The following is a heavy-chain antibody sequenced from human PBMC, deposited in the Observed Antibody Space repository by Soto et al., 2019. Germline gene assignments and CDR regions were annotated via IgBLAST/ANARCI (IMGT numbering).Heavy chain of an antibody. Sequence: QVQLVQSGGEVKKPGSSVRVSGKASGDTFSFYSINWVRQAPGLGLEWMGRINPILSMSNYAQRFQGRVTVTADKSTSTAYMELSSLRSEDTAMYYCASSYGSGYRAFDYWGQGALVTVSS. CDR2: INPILSMS. J-gene: IGHJ4*02. CDR1: GDTFSFYS. D-gene: IGHD3-10*01. V-gene: IGHV1-69*02. CDR3: ASSYGSGYRAFDY.